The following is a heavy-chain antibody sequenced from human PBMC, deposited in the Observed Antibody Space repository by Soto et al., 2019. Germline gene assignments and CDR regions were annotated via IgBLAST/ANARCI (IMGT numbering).Heavy chain of an antibody. CDR2: IKGDGSGT. CDR1: GFTFSGSW. CDR3: ARGMFGSGTANDY. J-gene: IGHJ4*02. Sequence: EVQLVESGGGLVQPGGSLRLSCAASGFTFSGSWMHWVRQAPGKGLVWVSRIKGDGSGTSYADFVKGRFTISRDDAKNTLFLQMNGLRAEDTAVYYCARGMFGSGTANDYWGQGTLVTVSS. D-gene: IGHD3-10*01. V-gene: IGHV3-74*01.